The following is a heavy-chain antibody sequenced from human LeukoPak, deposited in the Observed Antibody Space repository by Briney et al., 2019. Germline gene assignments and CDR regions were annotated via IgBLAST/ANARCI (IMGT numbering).Heavy chain of an antibody. J-gene: IGHJ1*01. CDR3: ARLQPTQTAYCGGDCSGRYFQH. Sequence: ASETLSLTCTVSGGSISSYYWSWIRQPPGKGLEWIGEINHSGSTNYNPSLKSRVTISVDTSKNQFSLKLSSVTAADTAVYYCARLQPTQTAYCGGDCSGRYFQHWGQGTLVTVSS. D-gene: IGHD2-21*02. CDR2: INHSGST. V-gene: IGHV4-34*01. CDR1: GGSISSYY.